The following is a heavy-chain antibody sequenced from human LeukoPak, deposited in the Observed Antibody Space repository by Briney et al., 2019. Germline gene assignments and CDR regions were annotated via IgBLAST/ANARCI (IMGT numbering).Heavy chain of an antibody. J-gene: IGHJ4*02. CDR3: ARTYYYDSSGPD. CDR1: GLTVSTNY. Sequence: GGSLRLSCAASGLTVSTNYLSWVRQAPGKGLEWVSVIYSGGTTHYADSVKGRLTISRDNSKNTLYLQMNSLRVEDTAVYYCARTYYYDSSGPDWGQGTLVTVSS. CDR2: IYSGGTT. D-gene: IGHD3-22*01. V-gene: IGHV3-66*01.